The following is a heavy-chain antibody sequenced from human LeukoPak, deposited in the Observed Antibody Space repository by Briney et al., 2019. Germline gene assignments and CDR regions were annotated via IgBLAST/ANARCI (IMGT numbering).Heavy chain of an antibody. CDR3: ARSFMLSYGSGSPYAFDI. CDR1: GFTVSSNY. D-gene: IGHD3-10*01. J-gene: IGHJ3*02. CDR2: IYSGGST. Sequence: PGGSLRLSCAASGFTVSSNYMSWVRQAPGKGLEWVSVIYSGGSTYYADSVKGRFTISRDNSKNTLYLQMNSLRAEDTAVYYCARSFMLSYGSGSPYAFDIWGQGTMVTVSS. V-gene: IGHV3-66*01.